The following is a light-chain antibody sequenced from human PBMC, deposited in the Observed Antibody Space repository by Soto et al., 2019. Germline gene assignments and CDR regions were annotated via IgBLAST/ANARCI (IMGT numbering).Light chain of an antibody. CDR1: SSDVGGYNY. Sequence: QSALTQPASVSGSPGQLITISCTGTSSDVGGYNYVSWYQHHPGKAPKLMIFDVSNRPSGVSNRFSGSKSGNTASLTISGLQPEDEADYYCISYTTSNTRQIVFGTGTKLTVL. CDR2: DVS. J-gene: IGLJ1*01. CDR3: ISYTTSNTRQIV. V-gene: IGLV2-14*03.